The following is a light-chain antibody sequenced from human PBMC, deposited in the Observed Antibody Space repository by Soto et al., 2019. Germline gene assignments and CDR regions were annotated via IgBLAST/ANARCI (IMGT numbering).Light chain of an antibody. Sequence: DIQMTQSPSSLSASVGDRVTITCRASQGISSYLAWYQQKPGKAPKLLIYAASTLQSGVPSRVSGSGSGTDFTLTISSLQPEDFATYCCQQLLTFGGGTKVDIK. CDR2: AAS. CDR3: QQLLT. V-gene: IGKV1-9*01. J-gene: IGKJ4*01. CDR1: QGISSY.